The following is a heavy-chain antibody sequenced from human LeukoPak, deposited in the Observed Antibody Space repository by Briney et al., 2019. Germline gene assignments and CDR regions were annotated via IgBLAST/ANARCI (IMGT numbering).Heavy chain of an antibody. J-gene: IGHJ4*02. CDR1: GYTFTGYY. Sequence: GASVKVSCKASGYTFTGYYMHWVRQAPGQGLEWMGWINPNSGGTSYAQKFQGRVTMTRDTSISTAYMELSRLRSDDTAVYYCARAAGPVEADYDIFPSDYWGQGTLVTVSS. D-gene: IGHD3-9*01. V-gene: IGHV1-2*02. CDR3: ARAAGPVEADYDIFPSDY. CDR2: INPNSGGT.